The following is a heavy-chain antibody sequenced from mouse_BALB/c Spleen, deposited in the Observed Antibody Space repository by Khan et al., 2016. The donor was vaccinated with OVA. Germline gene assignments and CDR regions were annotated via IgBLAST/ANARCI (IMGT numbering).Heavy chain of an antibody. CDR2: IWRGGNT. D-gene: IGHD2-14*01. J-gene: IGHJ3*01. Sequence: QVQLQQSGPGLVQPSQSLSITCTVSGFSLTSYGVHWVRQSPGKGLEWLGVIWRGGNTDYNAAFMSRLSITKDNSTSQAFFKLNSLQADDTARYYCAKGDYMYGKIASWGQGTLVTVSA. CDR3: AKGDYMYGKIAS. CDR1: GFSLTSYG. V-gene: IGHV2-5*01.